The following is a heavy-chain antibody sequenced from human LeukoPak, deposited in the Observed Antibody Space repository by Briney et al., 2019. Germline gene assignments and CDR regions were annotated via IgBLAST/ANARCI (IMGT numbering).Heavy chain of an antibody. Sequence: PSETLSLTCAVSGYSISSGYYWGWIRQPPGKGLDWIGSIYHSGSTYYNPSLKSRVTISVDTSKNQFSLKLSSVTAADTAVYYCARPHSSSWYYFDYWGQGTLVTVSS. V-gene: IGHV4-38-2*01. CDR3: ARPHSSSWYYFDY. D-gene: IGHD6-13*01. CDR1: GYSISSGYY. CDR2: IYHSGST. J-gene: IGHJ4*02.